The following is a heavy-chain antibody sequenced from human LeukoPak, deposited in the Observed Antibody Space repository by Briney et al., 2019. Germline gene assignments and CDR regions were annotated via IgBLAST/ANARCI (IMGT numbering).Heavy chain of an antibody. V-gene: IGHV5-51*01. Sequence: RGESLKISCKGSGYSFTSYWIGWVRQMPGRGLEWMGIIYPGDSDTRYSPSFQGQVTISADKSISTAYLQWSSLKASDTAMYYCARQGGTAMANTYYFDYWGQGTLVTVSS. CDR2: IYPGDSDT. D-gene: IGHD5-18*01. CDR1: GYSFTSYW. CDR3: ARQGGTAMANTYYFDY. J-gene: IGHJ4*02.